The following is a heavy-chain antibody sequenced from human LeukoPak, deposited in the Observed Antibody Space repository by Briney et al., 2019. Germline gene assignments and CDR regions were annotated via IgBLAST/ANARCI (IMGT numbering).Heavy chain of an antibody. CDR1: GYTFTSYD. J-gene: IGHJ6*02. Sequence: GASVKVSCKASGYTFTSYDINRVRQATGQGLEWMGWMNPNNGNTGYAQKFQGRVTMTRSTSISTAYMELSSLRSEDTAVYYCARLASSSWPLYYYYGMDVWGQGTTVTVSS. CDR2: MNPNNGNT. V-gene: IGHV1-8*01. D-gene: IGHD6-13*01. CDR3: ARLASSSWPLYYYYGMDV.